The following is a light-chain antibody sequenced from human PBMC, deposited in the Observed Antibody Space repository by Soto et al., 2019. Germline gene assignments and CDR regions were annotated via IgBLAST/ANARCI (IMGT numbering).Light chain of an antibody. CDR2: DAS. V-gene: IGKV3-11*01. CDR1: QRVSSY. Sequence: IVLTHSPAPLSFSPGGRATLSCRASQRVSSYLAWYQQKPGQAPRLLIYDASNRATGIPARFSGSGSGTDFTLTISSLEPEDFAVYYCQQRSNWPRITFGQGTRLEIK. J-gene: IGKJ5*01. CDR3: QQRSNWPRIT.